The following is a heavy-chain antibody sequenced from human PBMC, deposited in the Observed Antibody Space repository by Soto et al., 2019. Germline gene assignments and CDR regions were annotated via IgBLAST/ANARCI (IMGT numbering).Heavy chain of an antibody. V-gene: IGHV3-21*01. CDR2: VSSSSDYI. CDR3: AKISGPGNLFDY. CDR1: AFSFSSDR. Sequence: PGGSLRLSCAASAFSFSSDRMQWVREAPGKGLEWVASVSSSSDYIYYADSVKGRFTISRDNAKKSLYLQMNSLRAEDTAVYYCAKISGPGNLFDYWGQGTLVTVSS. D-gene: IGHD6-13*01. J-gene: IGHJ4*02.